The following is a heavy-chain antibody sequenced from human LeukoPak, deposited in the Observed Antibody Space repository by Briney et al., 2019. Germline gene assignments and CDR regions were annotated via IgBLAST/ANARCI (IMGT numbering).Heavy chain of an antibody. D-gene: IGHD4-23*01. CDR3: AKLETTVVTGTDY. CDR1: GFTFSSYW. J-gene: IGHJ4*02. CDR2: IKQDGSEK. V-gene: IGHV3-7*01. Sequence: GGSLRLSCAASGFTFSSYWMSWVRRAPGKGLEWVANIKQDGSEKYYVDSVKGRFTISRDNAKNSLYLQMNSLRAEDTAVYYCAKLETTVVTGTDYWGQGTLVTVSS.